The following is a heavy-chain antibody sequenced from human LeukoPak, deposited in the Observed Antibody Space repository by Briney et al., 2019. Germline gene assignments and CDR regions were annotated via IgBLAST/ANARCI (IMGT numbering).Heavy chain of an antibody. CDR1: GFTFSSYW. CDR3: AKDPSHVLRYFDWLLDY. V-gene: IGHV3-74*01. J-gene: IGHJ4*02. CDR2: INPGGSSI. D-gene: IGHD3-9*01. Sequence: PGGSLRLSCAASGFTFSSYWMHWVRQVPGKGLVWVARINPGGSSITYADSVKGRFTISRDNSKNTLYLQMNSLRAEDTAVYYCAKDPSHVLRYFDWLLDYWGQGTLVTVSS.